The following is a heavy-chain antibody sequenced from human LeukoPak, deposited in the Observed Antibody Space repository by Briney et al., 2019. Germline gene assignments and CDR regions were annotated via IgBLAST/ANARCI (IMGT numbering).Heavy chain of an antibody. V-gene: IGHV3-74*01. CDR2: ISTDGSSS. Sequence: PGGSLRLSCAASGFTFSRYWMHWLRQGLGKVLVWVSRISTDGSSSTYADSVKGRFTISRDNGKNTLYLQMNSLRAEDTAVYYCASYLTSIPSGMDVWGQGTTVIVSS. D-gene: IGHD2/OR15-2a*01. CDR3: ASYLTSIPSGMDV. J-gene: IGHJ6*02. CDR1: GFTFSRYW.